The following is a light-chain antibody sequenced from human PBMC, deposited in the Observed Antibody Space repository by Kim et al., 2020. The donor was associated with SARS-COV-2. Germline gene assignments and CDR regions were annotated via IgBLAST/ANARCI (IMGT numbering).Light chain of an antibody. Sequence: QSITISCTGTSDDLGRYNLVSWYQQYPGKAPKLMIYEVTRRPSGVSNRFSGSKSGNTASLTISGLQAEDEADYYCCSYAGFSTLYVFGTGTKVTVL. J-gene: IGLJ1*01. CDR2: EVT. V-gene: IGLV2-23*02. CDR3: CSYAGFSTLYV. CDR1: SDDLGRYNL.